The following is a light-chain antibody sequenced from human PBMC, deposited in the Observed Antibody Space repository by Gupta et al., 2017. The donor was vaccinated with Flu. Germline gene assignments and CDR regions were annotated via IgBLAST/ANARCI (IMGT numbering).Light chain of an antibody. CDR1: QTIGSN. CDR2: YAS. V-gene: IGKV6-21*01. J-gene: IGKJ5*01. Sequence: ADFQSVTPKEKVTITCRASQTIGSNLHWYQQKPGQSPNLLIKYASQSSSGVPSRFSGSGSGTDFTLTINSVEAEDAATYYCHQSSSLPITFGQGTRLEIK. CDR3: HQSSSLPIT.